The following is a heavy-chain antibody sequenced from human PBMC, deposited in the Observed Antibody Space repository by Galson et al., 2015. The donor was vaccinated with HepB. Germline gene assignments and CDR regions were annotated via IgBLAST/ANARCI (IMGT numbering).Heavy chain of an antibody. J-gene: IGHJ4*02. CDR1: GYALTELS. V-gene: IGHV1-24*01. D-gene: IGHD5-18*01. CDR2: FDPEDGET. CDR3: ATGGVFGRDTAMPHFDY. Sequence: SVKVSCKVSGYALTELSMHWVRQAPGKGLEWMGGFDPEDGETIYAQKFQGRVTMTEDTSTDTAYMELSSLRSEDTAVYYCATGGVFGRDTAMPHFDYWGQGTLVTVSS.